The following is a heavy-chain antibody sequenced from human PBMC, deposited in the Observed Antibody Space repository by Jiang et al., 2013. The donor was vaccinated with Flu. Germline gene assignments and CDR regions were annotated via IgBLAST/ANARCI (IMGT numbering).Heavy chain of an antibody. CDR2: MYFSGNT. CDR1: GASISSSDSY. D-gene: IGHD3-3*01. J-gene: IGHJ6*02. CDR3: ARSSYDFWSGYPHYYGMDV. V-gene: IGHV4-39*01. Sequence: PGLVKTSETLSLTCTVSGASISSSDSYWDWIRLSPGKGLEWIGTMYFSGNTYYNPSLKSRVTISVDTSKGQFSLKLRSVTAADTAVYYCARSSYDFWSGYPHYYGMDVWGQGTTVTVSS.